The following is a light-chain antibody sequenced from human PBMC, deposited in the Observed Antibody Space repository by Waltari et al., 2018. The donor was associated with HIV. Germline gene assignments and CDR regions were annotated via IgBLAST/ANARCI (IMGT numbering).Light chain of an antibody. Sequence: QSALTQPASVSGSPGQSITISCTGTSSDVGEYKYVSWYQQHPGKAPKLMIYEVTYRPSGVSNRFSGSKSGNTASLTISGLQAEDEADYYCSSYTSSSTYVFGTGTKVTVL. CDR3: SSYTSSSTYV. CDR2: EVT. CDR1: SSDVGEYKY. J-gene: IGLJ1*01. V-gene: IGLV2-14*01.